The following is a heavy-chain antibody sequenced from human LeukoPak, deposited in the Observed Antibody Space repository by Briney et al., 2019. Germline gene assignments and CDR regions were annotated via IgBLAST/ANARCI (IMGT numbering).Heavy chain of an antibody. J-gene: IGHJ4*02. Sequence: ASVKVSGKASGYTFTSYYMHWVRQAPGQGLEWMGIINPSGGSTSYAQKFQGRVTMTRDTSTSTVYMELSSLRSEDTAVYYCARVLIGSGYSSSWYPGDYWGQGTLVTVSS. CDR2: INPSGGST. CDR1: GYTFTSYY. V-gene: IGHV1-46*01. CDR3: ARVLIGSGYSSSWYPGDY. D-gene: IGHD6-13*01.